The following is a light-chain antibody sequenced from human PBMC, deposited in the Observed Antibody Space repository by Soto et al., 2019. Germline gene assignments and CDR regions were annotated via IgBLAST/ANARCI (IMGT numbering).Light chain of an antibody. V-gene: IGKV3-20*01. J-gene: IGKJ1*01. CDR2: GAS. Sequence: EIVLTQSPGTLSLSPGERATLSCRASQTVSSNSLAWYHQKPGQAPRLLIYGASSRATGIPDRFSGSGSGTDFTLTISRLETYDWAVYSCQLYGRSARTFVQGTKGVIK. CDR3: QLYGRSART. CDR1: QTVSSNS.